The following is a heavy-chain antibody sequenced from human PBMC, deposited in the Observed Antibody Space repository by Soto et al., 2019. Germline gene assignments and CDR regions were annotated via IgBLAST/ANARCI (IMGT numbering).Heavy chain of an antibody. CDR1: GFSFSTYA. J-gene: IGHJ6*02. CDR2: IWFEGVKE. CDR3: TRATFDV. V-gene: IGHV3-33*01. Sequence: PGGSLRLSCAVSGFSFSTYAMHRVRQAPGKGLEWLTIIWFEGVKEYYAESVRGRFTISIDNSKNTVFLQMDTVGAEDSALYYCTRATFDVWGQGTTVTVSS.